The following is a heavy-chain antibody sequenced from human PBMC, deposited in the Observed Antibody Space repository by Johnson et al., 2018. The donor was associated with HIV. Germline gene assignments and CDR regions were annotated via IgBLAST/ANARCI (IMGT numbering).Heavy chain of an antibody. CDR2: ISFDGSNK. CDR1: GFTFSSYA. CDR3: AREGDDAFDI. Sequence: QVQLVESGGGVVQPGRSLRLSCAASGFTFSSYAMHWVRQAPGKGLEWAAVISFDGSNKYFADSVKGRFTISRDNSKNTLYLQMNSLRVEDTAVYYCAREGDDAFDIWGQGTMVTVSS. J-gene: IGHJ3*02. D-gene: IGHD1-26*01. V-gene: IGHV3-30*14.